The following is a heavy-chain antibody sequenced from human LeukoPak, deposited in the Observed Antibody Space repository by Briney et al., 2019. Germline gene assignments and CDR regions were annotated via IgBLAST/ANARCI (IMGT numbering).Heavy chain of an antibody. CDR1: GGCISSYY. V-gene: IGHV4-4*07. CDR2: IYTSGST. CDR3: ARAERDGYSLYYFDY. D-gene: IGHD5-24*01. J-gene: IGHJ4*02. Sequence: PSETLSLTCTVSGGCISSYYWGWIRQPAGKGLEWIGRIYTSGSTNYNPSLKSRVTMSVDTSKNQFSLKLSSVTAADTAVYYCARAERDGYSLYYFDYWGQGTLVTVSS.